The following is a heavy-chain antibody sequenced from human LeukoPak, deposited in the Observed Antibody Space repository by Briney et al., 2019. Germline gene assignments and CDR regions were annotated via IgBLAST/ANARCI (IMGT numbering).Heavy chain of an antibody. CDR2: MNPNSGNT. CDR3: ARASSGSYFSYYMDV. D-gene: IGHD1-26*01. Sequence: ASVKVSCKASGYTFTSYDINWVRQAAGQGLEWMGWMNPNSGNTGYAQKFQGRVTMTRNTSISTAYMELSSLRSEDTAVYYCARASSGSYFSYYMDVWGKGTTVTISS. V-gene: IGHV1-8*01. CDR1: GYTFTSYD. J-gene: IGHJ6*03.